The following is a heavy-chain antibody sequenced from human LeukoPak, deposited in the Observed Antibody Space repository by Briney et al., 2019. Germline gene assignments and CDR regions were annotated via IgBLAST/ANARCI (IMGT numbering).Heavy chain of an antibody. CDR3: ARGSNSGYDYPFDY. CDR2: TYYRSKWYN. V-gene: IGHV6-1*01. D-gene: IGHD5-12*01. J-gene: IGHJ4*02. Sequence: QTLSLTCAISGDSVSSNSAAWNWIRQSPSRGLEWRGRTYYRSKWYNDYAVSVKSRITINPDTSKNQFYLQLNSVTPEDTAVYYCARGSNSGYDYPFDYWGQGTLVTVPS. CDR1: GDSVSSNSAA.